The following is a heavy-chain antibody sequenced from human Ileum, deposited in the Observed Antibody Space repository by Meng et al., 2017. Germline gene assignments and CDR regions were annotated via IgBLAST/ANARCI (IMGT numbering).Heavy chain of an antibody. Sequence: LQPMQWGGGTLMTSENCSLTCNVYCESFTDYYWIGIRQPPGKGLEWIGEIHYSGSTNYNPSLESRVTISEDTSQKQFSLRLSSVTAAVTAVYYCARRIRGGSYLGWGQGTLVTVSS. V-gene: IGHV4-34*01. D-gene: IGHD1-26*01. J-gene: IGHJ4*02. CDR2: IHYSGST. CDR3: ARRIRGGSYLG. CDR1: CESFTDYY.